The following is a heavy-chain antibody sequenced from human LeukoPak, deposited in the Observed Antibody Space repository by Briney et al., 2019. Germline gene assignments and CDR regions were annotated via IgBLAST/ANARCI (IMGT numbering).Heavy chain of an antibody. Sequence: PGGSLRLSCAASGFTFSSYSMNWVRQAPGKGLEWVSYISSSSSTIYYADSVKGRFTISRDNAKNSLYLQMNSLRAEDTAVYYCARDLEGSGYSLDAFDIWGQGTMVTVSS. V-gene: IGHV3-48*01. CDR1: GFTFSSYS. J-gene: IGHJ3*02. CDR3: ARDLEGSGYSLDAFDI. CDR2: ISSSSSTI. D-gene: IGHD3-22*01.